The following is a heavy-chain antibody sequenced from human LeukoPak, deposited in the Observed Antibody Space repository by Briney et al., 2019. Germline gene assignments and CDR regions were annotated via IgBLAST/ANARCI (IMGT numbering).Heavy chain of an antibody. CDR1: GGSISSYY. V-gene: IGHV4-59*01. CDR3: ARGREPSPELYGEGFVDGD. CDR2: IYYSGST. Sequence: PSETLSLTCTVSGGSISSYYWSWIRQPPGKGLEWIGYIYYSGSTNYNPSLKSRVTISVDTSKNQFSLKLSSVTAADTAVYYCARGREPSPELYGEGFVDGDWGQGTLVTVSS. J-gene: IGHJ4*02. D-gene: IGHD4-17*01.